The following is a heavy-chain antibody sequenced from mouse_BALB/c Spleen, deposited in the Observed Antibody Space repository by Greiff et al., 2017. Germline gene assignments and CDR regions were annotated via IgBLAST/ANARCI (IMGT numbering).Heavy chain of an antibody. J-gene: IGHJ3*01. CDR2: IYPGSGST. D-gene: IGHD1-1*01. Sequence: LQQPGSELVRPGASVKLSCKASGYTFTSYWMHWVKQRPGQGLEWIGNIYPGSGSTNYDEKFKSKATLTVDTSSSTAYMQLSSLTSEDSAVYYCTRFHYGSSAYWGQGTLVTVS. CDR1: GYTFTSYW. V-gene: IGHV1S22*01. CDR3: TRFHYGSSAY.